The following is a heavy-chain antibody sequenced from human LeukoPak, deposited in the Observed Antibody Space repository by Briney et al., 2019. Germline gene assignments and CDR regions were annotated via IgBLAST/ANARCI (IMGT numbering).Heavy chain of an antibody. Sequence: SETLSLTCTVSGGSISSSSYYWGWIRQPPGKGLEWIGSIYYSGSTYYNPSLKSRVTISVDTSKNQFSLKLSSVTAADTAVYYCARHFRREWLEILGPWGQGTLVTVSS. D-gene: IGHD6-19*01. CDR1: GGSISSSSYY. CDR3: ARHFRREWLEILGP. CDR2: IYYSGST. V-gene: IGHV4-39*01. J-gene: IGHJ5*02.